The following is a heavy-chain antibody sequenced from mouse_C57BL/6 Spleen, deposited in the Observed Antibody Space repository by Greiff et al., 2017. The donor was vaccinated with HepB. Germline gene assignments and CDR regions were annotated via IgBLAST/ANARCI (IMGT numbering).Heavy chain of an antibody. CDR2: ISYDGSN. CDR1: VYSITSGYY. D-gene: IGHD2-14*01. CDR3: AKEGGTV. J-gene: IGHJ1*03. Sequence: LPYSLPFLFKPSHSLSLTFSFTVYSITSGYYWNWIRHFPGNKLEWIGYISYDGSNNYNPSLKNRISITRDTSKNQFFLKLNSVTTEDTATYYCAKEGGTVWGTGTTVTVSS. V-gene: IGHV3-6*01.